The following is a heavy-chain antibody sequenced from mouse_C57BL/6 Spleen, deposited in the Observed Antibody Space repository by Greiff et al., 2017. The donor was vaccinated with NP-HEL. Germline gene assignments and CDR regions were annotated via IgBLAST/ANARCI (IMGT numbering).Heavy chain of an antibody. V-gene: IGHV5-17*01. Sequence: EVKLMESGGGLVKPGGSLKLSCAASGFTFSDYGMHWVRQAPEKGLEWVAYISSGSSTIYYADTVKGRFTISRDNAKNTLFRQMTSLRSEDTAMYYCAKPITTVEGYFDVWGTGTTVTVSS. J-gene: IGHJ1*03. D-gene: IGHD1-1*01. CDR3: AKPITTVEGYFDV. CDR2: ISSGSSTI. CDR1: GFTFSDYG.